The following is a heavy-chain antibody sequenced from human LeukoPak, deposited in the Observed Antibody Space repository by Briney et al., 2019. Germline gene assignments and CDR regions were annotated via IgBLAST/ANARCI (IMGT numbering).Heavy chain of an antibody. CDR3: ARGRGVISVFDP. J-gene: IGHJ5*02. CDR2: IIPIFGTA. CDR1: GVTFSSYA. D-gene: IGHD3-10*01. Sequence: SVKVSCKASGVTFSSYAISWVRQAPGQGLEWVGGIIPIFGTANYAQKFQGRVTITADKSTSTAYMELSSLRSEDTAVYYCARGRGVISVFDPWGQGTLVTVSS. V-gene: IGHV1-69*06.